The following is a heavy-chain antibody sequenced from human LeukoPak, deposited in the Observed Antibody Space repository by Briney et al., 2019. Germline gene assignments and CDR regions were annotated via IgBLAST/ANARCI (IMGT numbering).Heavy chain of an antibody. V-gene: IGHV1-46*01. CDR3: ARDESQGYCSSTSCYRSTFDY. CDR1: GYTFTSYY. Sequence: ASVKVSCKASGYTFTSYYMHWVRQAPGQGLEWMGIINPSGGSTSYAQKFQGRVTMTRDTSTSTVYMELSSLRSEDTAVYYCARDESQGYCSSTSCYRSTFDYWGQGTLVTVSS. D-gene: IGHD2-2*01. J-gene: IGHJ4*02. CDR2: INPSGGST.